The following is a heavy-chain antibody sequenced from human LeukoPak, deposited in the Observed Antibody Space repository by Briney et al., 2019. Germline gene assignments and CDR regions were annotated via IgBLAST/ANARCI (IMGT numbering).Heavy chain of an antibody. CDR3: AREPKLKRWFEY. D-gene: IGHD5-24*01. CDR1: GFTFAKYA. J-gene: IGHJ4*02. Sequence: GGSLRLSCAASGFTFAKYALNWFRHTPGKGLEWLSYISSTNDIYYADSVKGRFTISRDNAKNSLYLQMNSLRAEDTAVYFCAREPKLKRWFEYWGQGTLVTVSS. V-gene: IGHV3-69-1*01. CDR2: ISSTNDI.